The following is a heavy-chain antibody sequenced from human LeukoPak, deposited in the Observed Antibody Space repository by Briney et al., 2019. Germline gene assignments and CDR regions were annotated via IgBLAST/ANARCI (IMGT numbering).Heavy chain of an antibody. CDR1: GFIFSSYS. D-gene: IGHD6-13*01. CDR3: AKEEYSSSWYEYYYYYYGMDV. Sequence: GGSLRLSCAASGFIFSSYSMAWVRQTPGKGLEWVSGISGSGDSAYYADSVKGRFTISRDNSKNTLYLQMNSLRAEDTAVYYCAKEEYSSSWYEYYYYYYGMDVWGQGTTVTVSS. CDR2: ISGSGDSA. V-gene: IGHV3-23*01. J-gene: IGHJ6*02.